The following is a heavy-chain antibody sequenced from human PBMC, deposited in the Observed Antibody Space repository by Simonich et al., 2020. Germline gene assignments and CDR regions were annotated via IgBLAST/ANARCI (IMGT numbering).Heavy chain of an antibody. CDR2: ISSSSSYL. D-gene: IGHD1-1*01. CDR3: ARANERDY. Sequence: EVQLVESGGGLVKPGGSLRLSCAASGFTFSSYSMNWVRQAPGKGLSWVSSISSSSSYLYYADSVKGRFTISRDNAKNSLYLQMNSLRAEDTAVYYCARANERDYWAREPWSPSPQ. V-gene: IGHV3-21*01. CDR1: GFTFSSYS. J-gene: IGHJ4*02.